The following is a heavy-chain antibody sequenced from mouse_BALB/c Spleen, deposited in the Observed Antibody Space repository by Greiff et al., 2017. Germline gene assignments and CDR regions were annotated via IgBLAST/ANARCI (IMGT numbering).Heavy chain of an antibody. CDR2: ISSGGSYT. CDR3: TRDSGNYAMDY. J-gene: IGHJ4*01. V-gene: IGHV5-6-4*01. Sequence: EVKVVESGGGLVKPGGSLKLSCAASGFTFSSYTMSWVRQTPEKRLEWVATISSGGSYTYYPDSVKGRFTISRDNAKNTLYLQMSSLKSEDTAMYYCTRDSGNYAMDYWGQGTSVTVSS. D-gene: IGHD1-3*01. CDR1: GFTFSSYT.